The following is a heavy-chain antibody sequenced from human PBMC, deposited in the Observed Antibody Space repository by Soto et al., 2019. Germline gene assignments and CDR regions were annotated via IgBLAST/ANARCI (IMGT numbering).Heavy chain of an antibody. D-gene: IGHD2-21*02. V-gene: IGHV3-21*01. J-gene: IGHJ6*02. CDR2: ISSSSSYI. Sequence: GGSLRLSCAASGFTFSSYSMNWVRQAPGKGLEWVSSISSSSSYIYYADSVKGRFTISRDNAKNSLYLQMNSLRAEDTAVYYCARPRVVTWYYGMDAWGQGTTVTVSS. CDR1: GFTFSSYS. CDR3: ARPRVVTWYYGMDA.